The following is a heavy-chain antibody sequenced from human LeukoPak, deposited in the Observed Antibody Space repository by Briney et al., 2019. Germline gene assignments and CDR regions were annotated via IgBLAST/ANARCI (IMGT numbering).Heavy chain of an antibody. V-gene: IGHV3-11*04. CDR3: ARGDGYNDY. CDR1: GFTFSDYY. Sequence: GGSLRLSCVASGFTFSDYYLTWIRQTPGKGLEWISSISSSLTTVYYADSVKGRFTVSRDNARNSVSLQMTGLRAEDTAVYYCARGDGYNDYWGQGTLVTVSS. D-gene: IGHD5-24*01. CDR2: ISSSLTTV. J-gene: IGHJ4*02.